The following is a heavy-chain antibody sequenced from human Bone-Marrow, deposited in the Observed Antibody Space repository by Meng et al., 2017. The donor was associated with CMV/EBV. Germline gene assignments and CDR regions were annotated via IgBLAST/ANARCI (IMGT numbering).Heavy chain of an antibody. D-gene: IGHD4-23*01. Sequence: SLKISCAASGFTFNNAWMSWVRQAPGKGLEWVSGISWNSGSIGYADSVKGRFTISRDNAKNSLYLQMNSLRAEDTALYYCAKSTTHYGGNSYFDYWGQGTLVTVSS. J-gene: IGHJ4*02. CDR1: GFTFNNAW. CDR3: AKSTTHYGGNSYFDY. CDR2: ISWNSGSI. V-gene: IGHV3-9*01.